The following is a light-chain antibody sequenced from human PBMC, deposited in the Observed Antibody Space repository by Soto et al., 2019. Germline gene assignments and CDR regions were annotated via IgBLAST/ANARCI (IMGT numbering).Light chain of an antibody. CDR3: QQYENWPQLT. V-gene: IGKV3-15*01. CDR2: GAS. J-gene: IGKJ4*01. Sequence: EIVLTQSPASLSVSPGERSTLSCRAIQSVGGDLAWYQQKPGQAPRLLIYGASARAPGIPDRFSGSGSGTEFTLTISSLQSEDSAVYYCQQYENWPQLTFGGGTKVDI. CDR1: QSVGGD.